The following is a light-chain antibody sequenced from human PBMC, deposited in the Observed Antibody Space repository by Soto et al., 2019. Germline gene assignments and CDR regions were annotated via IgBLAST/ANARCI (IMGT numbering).Light chain of an antibody. Sequence: QTVVTQEPSLTVSPGGTLTPTWFSKGGAVTSDSNPNWFQQSPGQAPRALIYGISSKHSWTPARFSGSLLGGKAALTLSGVQPEDEADYYCLLYYGGAQVFGGGTKLTVL. CDR2: GIS. CDR1: GGAVTSDSN. V-gene: IGLV7-43*01. CDR3: LLYYGGAQV. J-gene: IGLJ3*02.